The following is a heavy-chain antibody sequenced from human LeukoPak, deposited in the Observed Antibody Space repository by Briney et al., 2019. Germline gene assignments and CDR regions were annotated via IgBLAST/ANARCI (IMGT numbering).Heavy chain of an antibody. Sequence: GGSLRLSCTAPGFSFSSYSMNWVRQAPGKGLEWVSSISRSSGSIYYADSMKGRFTVSRDNAKNSLYLEMNSLRAEDTAVYYCAKDFSSTLSLWDYWGQGTLVTVSS. CDR1: GFSFSSYS. CDR3: AKDFSSTLSLWDY. J-gene: IGHJ4*02. V-gene: IGHV3-21*01. CDR2: ISRSSGSI. D-gene: IGHD2-2*01.